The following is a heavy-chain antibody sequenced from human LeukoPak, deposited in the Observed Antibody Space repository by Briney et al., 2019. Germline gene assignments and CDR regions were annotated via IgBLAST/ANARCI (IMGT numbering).Heavy chain of an antibody. Sequence: PGGSLRLSCAASGFTFSSYAMSWVRQAPGKGLEWVAFIRYDGSNKYYADSVKGRFTISRDNSKNTLYLQMNSLRAEDTAVYYCANTATTVKPGPFDYWGQGTLVTVSS. D-gene: IGHD4-11*01. CDR3: ANTATTVKPGPFDY. CDR1: GFTFSSYA. CDR2: IRYDGSNK. J-gene: IGHJ4*02. V-gene: IGHV3-30*02.